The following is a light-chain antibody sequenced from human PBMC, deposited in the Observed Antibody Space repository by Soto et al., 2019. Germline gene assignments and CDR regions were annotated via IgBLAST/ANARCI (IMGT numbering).Light chain of an antibody. V-gene: IGKV1-39*01. Sequence: DIQMTQSPSSLSVSVGDRVTITCRASQSFTNYLNWYQQKPGKAPKLLVYAASSLQSGVPSRFSGNGSGTDSTLTISSLQPEDFASYYCQQSDSYPYTFGQGTKLEIK. CDR1: QSFTNY. J-gene: IGKJ2*01. CDR2: AAS. CDR3: QQSDSYPYT.